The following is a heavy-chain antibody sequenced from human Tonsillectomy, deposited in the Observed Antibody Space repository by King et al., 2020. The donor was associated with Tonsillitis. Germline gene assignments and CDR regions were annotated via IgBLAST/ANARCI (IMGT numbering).Heavy chain of an antibody. D-gene: IGHD3-3*01. J-gene: IGHJ6*02. V-gene: IGHV3-30*02. CDR1: GFTFSNYG. Sequence: VQLVESGGGVVQPGGSLRLSCAASGFTFSNYGMNWVRQAPGKGLEWVAFIRYDGSNEFYADSVKGRFTISRDNFKNTLYLQMNSLRTEDTAVYYCAKDPWVDYDFSYYYGMDVWGQGTTVIVSS. CDR2: IRYDGSNE. CDR3: AKDPWVDYDFSYYYGMDV.